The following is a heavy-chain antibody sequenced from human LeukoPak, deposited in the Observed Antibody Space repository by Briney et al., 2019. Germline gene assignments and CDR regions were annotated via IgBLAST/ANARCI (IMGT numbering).Heavy chain of an antibody. D-gene: IGHD6-13*01. CDR2: ISAYNGNT. J-gene: IGHJ4*02. Sequence: ASVKVSCKASGYTFTSYGISWVRQAPGQGLEWMGWISAYNGNTNYAQKFQGRVTMTRDTSISTAYMELSRLRSDDTAVYYCARDNQRYSSSWYAYWGQGTLVTVSS. V-gene: IGHV1-18*01. CDR1: GYTFTSYG. CDR3: ARDNQRYSSSWYAY.